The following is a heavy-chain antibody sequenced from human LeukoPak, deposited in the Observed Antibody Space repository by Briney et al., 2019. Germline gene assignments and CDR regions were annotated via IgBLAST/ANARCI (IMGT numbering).Heavy chain of an antibody. V-gene: IGHV4-59*08. Sequence: SETLSLTCSVSGGSISSYYWSWIRQPPGKGLEWIGYVYYSGSTDYNPSLKSRVTISLDTSKNQFSLKLSSVTAADTAVYYCAGHHPRNTVDFWGQGTLVTVSS. CDR2: VYYSGST. D-gene: IGHD2/OR15-2a*01. CDR3: AGHHPRNTVDF. J-gene: IGHJ4*02. CDR1: GGSISSYY.